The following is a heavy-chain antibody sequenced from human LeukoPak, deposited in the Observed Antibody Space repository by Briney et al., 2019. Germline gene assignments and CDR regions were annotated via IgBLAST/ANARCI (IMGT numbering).Heavy chain of an antibody. Sequence: GGSLRLSCAASRFTFSSYSMNWVRQAPGKGLEWVSYISSSSSTIFYADSVKGRFTIYRDNYKNTLSLQMNSLRAEDTAVYYCAKDQNYYGSGDMEDWGQGTLVTVSS. J-gene: IGHJ4*02. V-gene: IGHV3-48*01. CDR3: AKDQNYYGSGDMED. CDR2: ISSSSSTI. CDR1: RFTFSSYS. D-gene: IGHD3-10*01.